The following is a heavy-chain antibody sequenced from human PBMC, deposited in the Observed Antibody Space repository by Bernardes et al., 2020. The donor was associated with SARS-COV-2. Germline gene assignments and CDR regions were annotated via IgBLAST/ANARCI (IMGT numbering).Heavy chain of an antibody. CDR1: GFTVSSNY. Sequence: GGSLRLSCAASGFTVSSNYMSWVRQAPGKGLEWVSVIYSGGSTYYADSVKGRFTISRDNSKNTLYLQMNSLRAEDTAVYYCARVQNSGYDLDYWGQGTLVTVSS. J-gene: IGHJ4*02. CDR2: IYSGGST. V-gene: IGHV3-53*01. CDR3: ARVQNSGYDLDY. D-gene: IGHD5-12*01.